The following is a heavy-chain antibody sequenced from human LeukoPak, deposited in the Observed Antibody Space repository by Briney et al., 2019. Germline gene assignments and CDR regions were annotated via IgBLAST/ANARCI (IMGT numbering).Heavy chain of an antibody. CDR1: GFTVSSKY. V-gene: IGHV3-53*01. CDR3: ATGYYFGSGSYGYLDY. D-gene: IGHD3-10*01. Sequence: PGGSVRLSCAASGFTVSSKYMSWVRQTPGKGLQWVALIYSSGDAYTPDSVKGRFTISRDDSENTLYLQMDSLRAEDTAVYYCATGYYFGSGSYGYLDYWGQGTLVTVSS. J-gene: IGHJ4*02. CDR2: IYSSGDA.